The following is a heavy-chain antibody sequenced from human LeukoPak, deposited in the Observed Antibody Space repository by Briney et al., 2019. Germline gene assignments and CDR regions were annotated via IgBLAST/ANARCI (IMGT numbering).Heavy chain of an antibody. CDR3: ARDRDTAMVTSN. CDR2: IRSKVNSYTT. J-gene: IGHJ4*02. D-gene: IGHD5-18*01. CDR1: GLTFSDHH. V-gene: IGHV3-72*01. Sequence: GGSLRLSCAASGLTFSDHHMDWVRQAPGKGLEWVGRIRSKVNSYTTEYAASVKGRFTISRDDSKKSLFLQMNSLKTDDTAVYYCARDRDTAMVTSNWGQGTLVTVSS.